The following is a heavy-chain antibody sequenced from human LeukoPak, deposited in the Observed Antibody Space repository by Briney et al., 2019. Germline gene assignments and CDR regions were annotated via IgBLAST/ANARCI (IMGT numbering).Heavy chain of an antibody. D-gene: IGHD6-6*01. Sequence: GSSVKVSCKASGGTFSSYAISWVRQAPGQGLEWMGGIIPIFGTANYAQKFQGRVTITTGESTSTAYMELSSLRSEDTAVYYCARIAARLQNWFDPWGQGTLVTVSS. V-gene: IGHV1-69*05. J-gene: IGHJ5*02. CDR3: ARIAARLQNWFDP. CDR1: GGTFSSYA. CDR2: IIPIFGTA.